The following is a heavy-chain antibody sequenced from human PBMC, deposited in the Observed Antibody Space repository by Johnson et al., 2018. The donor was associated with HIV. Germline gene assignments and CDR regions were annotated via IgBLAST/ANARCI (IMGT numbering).Heavy chain of an antibody. V-gene: IGHV3-7*01. CDR1: GFTFSDYY. CDR2: IKQDGSEK. CDR3: ARDKCSGGSCYDDDVFDI. D-gene: IGHD2-15*01. Sequence: VQLVESGGGLVKPGGSLRLSCVASGFTFSDYYMTWIRQAPGKGLEWVANIKQDGSEKYYVESVKGRFTISRDNAKNSLDLQMNSLRAEDTAVYYCARDKCSGGSCYDDDVFDIWGQGTMVTVSS. J-gene: IGHJ3*02.